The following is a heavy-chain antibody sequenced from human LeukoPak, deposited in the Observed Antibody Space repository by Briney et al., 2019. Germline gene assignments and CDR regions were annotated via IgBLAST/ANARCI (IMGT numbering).Heavy chain of an antibody. J-gene: IGHJ4*02. V-gene: IGHV3-43*02. CDR2: ISGDGGST. Sequence: GGSLRLSCAASGFTFDDYAMHWVRQAPGKGLEWVSLISGDGGSTYYADSAKGRFTISRDNSKNSLYLQMNSLRTEDTALYYCAKDISFEAVRGVYFDYWGQGTLVTVSS. D-gene: IGHD3-10*01. CDR3: AKDISFEAVRGVYFDY. CDR1: GFTFDDYA.